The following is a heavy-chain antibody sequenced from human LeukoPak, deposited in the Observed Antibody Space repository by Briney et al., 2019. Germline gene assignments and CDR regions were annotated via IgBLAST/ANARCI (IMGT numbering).Heavy chain of an antibody. D-gene: IGHD1-26*01. J-gene: IGHJ4*02. V-gene: IGHV5-51*01. CDR2: IYPGDSDT. Sequence: GESLKISCKGSGYIFTSYWIGWVRQMPEKGLEWMGIIYPGDSDTRYSPSFQGQVTISADKSISTAYLRWSSLKASDTAMYYCARLVSGTYRDYWGQGTLVTVSS. CDR1: GYIFTSYW. CDR3: ARLVSGTYRDY.